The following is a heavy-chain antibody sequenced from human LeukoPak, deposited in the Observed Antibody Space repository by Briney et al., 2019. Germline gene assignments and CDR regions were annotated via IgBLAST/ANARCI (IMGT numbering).Heavy chain of an antibody. Sequence: PGGSLRLACAVSGFTFSNYGMSWVRQAPGKGLECVSVISSSGGSTYYADSVKGRFTISRDNSKNTLYLQMNGLRAEDTAVYYCAREDIVVVPAAMGSWEPNWFDPWGQGTLVTVSS. CDR2: ISSSGGST. D-gene: IGHD2-2*01. V-gene: IGHV3-23*01. CDR3: AREDIVVVPAAMGSWEPNWFDP. CDR1: GFTFSNYG. J-gene: IGHJ5*02.